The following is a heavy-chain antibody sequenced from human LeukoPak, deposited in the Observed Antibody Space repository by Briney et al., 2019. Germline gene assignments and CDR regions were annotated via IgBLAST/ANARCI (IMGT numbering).Heavy chain of an antibody. CDR3: ARRKDSALFDY. V-gene: IGHV4-34*01. D-gene: IGHD1-14*01. Sequence: PSETLSLTCAVYGGSFSGYYWSWIRQPPGKGLEWIGEINHSGSTNYNPSLKSRVTISVDTSKNQFPLKLSSVTAADTAVYYCARRKDSALFDYWGQGTLVTVSS. CDR2: INHSGST. J-gene: IGHJ4*02. CDR1: GGSFSGYY.